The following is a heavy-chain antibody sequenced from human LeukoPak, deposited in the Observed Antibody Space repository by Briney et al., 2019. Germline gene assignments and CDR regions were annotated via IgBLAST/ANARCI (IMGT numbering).Heavy chain of an antibody. D-gene: IGHD3-9*01. CDR2: IWYDGSNK. CDR1: GFTFSSYG. CDR3: ARDNKRCFDWSLFDY. J-gene: IGHJ4*02. V-gene: IGHV3-33*01. Sequence: GGSLRLSCAASGFTFSSYGMHWVRQAPGKGLEWVAVIWYDGSNKYCADSVKGRFTISRDNSKNALYLQMNSLRAEDTAVYYCARDNKRCFDWSLFDYWGQGTLVTVSS.